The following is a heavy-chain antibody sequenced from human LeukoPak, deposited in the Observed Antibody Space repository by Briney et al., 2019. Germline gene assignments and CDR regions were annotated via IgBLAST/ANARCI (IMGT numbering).Heavy chain of an antibody. CDR1: GFTFSNYA. Sequence: GGSLRLSCAASGFTFSNYAMSWVRQAPGKGLEWVSAISANGGGTYYADSVKGRFTISRDNSKNTLYLQMNSLRAEDTAVYYCARGSSPFDYWGQGTLVTVSS. D-gene: IGHD6-13*01. CDR2: ISANGGGT. J-gene: IGHJ4*02. CDR3: ARGSSPFDY. V-gene: IGHV3-23*01.